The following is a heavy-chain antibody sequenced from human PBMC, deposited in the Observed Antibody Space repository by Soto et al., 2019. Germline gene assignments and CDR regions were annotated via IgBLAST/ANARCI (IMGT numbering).Heavy chain of an antibody. CDR3: ARGRYCLTGRCFPNWFDS. CDR1: GDSISNLDYF. D-gene: IGHD7-27*01. CDR2: IYKSATT. V-gene: IGHV4-30-4*01. Sequence: SETLSLTCSVSGDSISNLDYFWDWIRQPPGQALEYIGYIYKSATTYYNPSFESRVAISVDTSKRQFSLNVTSVTAADTAVYFCARGRYCLTGRCFPNWFDSWGQGALVTVSS. J-gene: IGHJ5*01.